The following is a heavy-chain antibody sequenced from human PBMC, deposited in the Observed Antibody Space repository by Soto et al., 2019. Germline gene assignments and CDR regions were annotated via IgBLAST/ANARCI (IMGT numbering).Heavy chain of an antibody. CDR3: ARSYCSGGSCYWPIDY. J-gene: IGHJ4*02. CDR1: GGSISSYY. D-gene: IGHD2-15*01. V-gene: IGHV4-59*01. CDR2: IYYSGST. Sequence: SETLSLTCTVSGGSISSYYWSWIRQPPGKGLEWIGYIYYSGSTNYNPSLKSRVTISVDTSKNQFSLKLSSVTAADTAVYYCARSYCSGGSCYWPIDYWGQGTLVTVSS.